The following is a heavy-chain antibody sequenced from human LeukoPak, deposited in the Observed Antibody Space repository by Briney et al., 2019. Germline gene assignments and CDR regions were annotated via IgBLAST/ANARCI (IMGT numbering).Heavy chain of an antibody. D-gene: IGHD3-22*01. CDR2: IYYSGST. J-gene: IGHJ3*02. CDR1: GGSISSYY. CDR3: ARVTDYYDSSGYYAAGAFDI. Sequence: SETLSLTCTVSGGSISSYYWSWIRQPPGKGLEWIGYIYYSGSTNYNPSLKSRVTISVDTSKNQFSLKLSSVTAADTAVYYCARVTDYYDSSGYYAAGAFDIWGQGTMVTVSS. V-gene: IGHV4-59*01.